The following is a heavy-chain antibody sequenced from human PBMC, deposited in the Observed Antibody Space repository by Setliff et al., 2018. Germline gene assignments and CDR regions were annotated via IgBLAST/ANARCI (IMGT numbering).Heavy chain of an antibody. CDR2: IWYDGSNK. CDR3: AKDLGYSYGYRFDY. Sequence: PGESLKISCAASGFTFSSYGMHWVRQAPGKGLEWVAVIWYDGSNKYYADSVKGRFTISRDNSKNTLYLQMNSLRAKDTAVYYCAKDLGYSYGYRFDYWGQGTLVTVSS. CDR1: GFTFSSYG. D-gene: IGHD5-18*01. V-gene: IGHV3-33*06. J-gene: IGHJ4*02.